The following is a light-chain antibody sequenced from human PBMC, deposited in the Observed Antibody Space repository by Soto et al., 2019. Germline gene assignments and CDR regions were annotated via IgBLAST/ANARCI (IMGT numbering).Light chain of an antibody. J-gene: IGLJ1*01. CDR1: SSDVGGYDY. CDR3: CSYAGSFIYV. V-gene: IGLV2-11*01. Sequence: QSALTQPRSVSGSPGHSVTISCTGTSSDVGGYDYVSWYQQHPGKAPKLMIYDVSKWPSGVPDRFSGSKSGNTASLTISGLQADDEADYYCCSYAGSFIYVFATGTKLTVL. CDR2: DVS.